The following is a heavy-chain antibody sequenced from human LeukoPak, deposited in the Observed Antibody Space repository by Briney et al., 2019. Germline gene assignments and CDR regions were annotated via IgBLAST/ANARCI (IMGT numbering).Heavy chain of an antibody. CDR2: NNGGGGGT. V-gene: IGHV3-23*01. CDR3: AKGGHLGFCSSTSCENYYYYYGMDV. J-gene: IGHJ6*04. D-gene: IGHD2-2*01. CDR1: GFTFSSYV. Sequence: GSLRLSCAASGFTFSSYVMNWVRQTPGKGLEWVSTNNGGGGGTSYADSVKGRFTISRDNSKNTLYLQMNSLRTEDTAIYYCAKGGHLGFCSSTSCENYYYYYGMDVWGKGTTVTVSS.